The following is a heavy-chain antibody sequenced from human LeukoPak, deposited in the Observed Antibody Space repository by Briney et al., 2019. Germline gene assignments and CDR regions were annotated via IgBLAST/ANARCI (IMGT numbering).Heavy chain of an antibody. V-gene: IGHV1-2*02. CDR3: ASSFWVNKGFDY. CDR1: GYTFTGYY. J-gene: IGHJ4*02. Sequence: ASVTVSCKASGYTFTGYYMHWVRQAPGQGLEWMGWINPNSGGTNYAQKFQGRVTMTRDTSISTAYMELSRLRSDDTAVYYCASSFWVNKGFDYWGQGTLVTVSS. CDR2: INPNSGGT. D-gene: IGHD3-3*01.